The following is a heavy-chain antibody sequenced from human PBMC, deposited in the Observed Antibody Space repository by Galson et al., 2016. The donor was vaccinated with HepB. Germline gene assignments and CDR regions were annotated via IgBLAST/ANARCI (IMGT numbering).Heavy chain of an antibody. CDR1: GFRFSNYA. Sequence: SLRLSCAVSGFRFSNYAIHWVRQAPGKGLEWVAFRSYDSSNKFFGDSVKGRFTISRDTSKNSVFLQMNTLRPEDTAVYYCAREGTSRKTYWYLDLWGRGTLVTVSS. J-gene: IGHJ2*01. CDR2: RSYDSSNK. CDR3: AREGTSRKTYWYLDL. V-gene: IGHV3-30*04. D-gene: IGHD2-2*01.